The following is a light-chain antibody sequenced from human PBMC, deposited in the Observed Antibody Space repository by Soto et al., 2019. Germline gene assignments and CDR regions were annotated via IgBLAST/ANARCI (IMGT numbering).Light chain of an antibody. CDR1: SSDVGGYNY. CDR3: SSDTSSLV. Sequence: QSVLTQPASVSGSPGQSITISCTGTSSDVGGYNYVSWYQQHPGKAPKLMIYDVSNRPSGVSNRFSGSKSGNTASLTISGLQDEDEADYYCSSDTSSLVFGGGTKLTVL. J-gene: IGLJ2*01. CDR2: DVS. V-gene: IGLV2-14*01.